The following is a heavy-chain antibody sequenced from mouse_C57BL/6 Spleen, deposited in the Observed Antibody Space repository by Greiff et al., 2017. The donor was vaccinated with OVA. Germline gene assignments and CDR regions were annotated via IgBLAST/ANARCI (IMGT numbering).Heavy chain of an antibody. CDR3: TREKGAHWYFDV. V-gene: IGHV5-9-1*02. J-gene: IGHJ1*03. CDR1: GFTFSSYA. CDR2: ISSGGDYI. Sequence: EVQLVESGEGLVKPGGSLKLSCAASGFTFSSYAMSWVRQTPEKRLEWVAYISSGGDYIYYADTVKGRFTISRDNARNTLYLQMSSLKSEDTAMYYCTREKGAHWYFDVWGTGTTVTVSS.